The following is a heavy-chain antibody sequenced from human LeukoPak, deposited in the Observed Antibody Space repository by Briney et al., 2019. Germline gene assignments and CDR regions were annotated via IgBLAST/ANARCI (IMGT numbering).Heavy chain of an antibody. CDR2: ISTSSTTI. CDR1: GFTFSSYS. V-gene: IGHV3-48*01. D-gene: IGHD3-10*01. CDR3: ARDDSGSGN. Sequence: GGSLRLSCAASGFTFSSYSMNWVRQAPGKGLEWVSYISTSSTTIYYADSVKGRFTISRDNAKNSLDLQMNSLRAEDTAVYYCARDDSGSGNWGQGTLVTVSS. J-gene: IGHJ4*02.